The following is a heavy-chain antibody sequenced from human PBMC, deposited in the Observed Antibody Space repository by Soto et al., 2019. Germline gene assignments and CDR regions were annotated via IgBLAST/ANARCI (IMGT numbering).Heavy chain of an antibody. Sequence: EVQLVESGGGLVKPGGSLRLSCAASGFTFSTYSMNWVRQAPGKGLEWVSSIISSSDYIYYADSVKGRFTISRDNAKNSLYLQMNSVRAEDTALYYCARDRYSGGYPNGFDIWGQGTMVTVSS. CDR1: GFTFSTYS. V-gene: IGHV3-21*01. CDR3: ARDRYSGGYPNGFDI. D-gene: IGHD1-26*01. J-gene: IGHJ3*02. CDR2: IISSSDYI.